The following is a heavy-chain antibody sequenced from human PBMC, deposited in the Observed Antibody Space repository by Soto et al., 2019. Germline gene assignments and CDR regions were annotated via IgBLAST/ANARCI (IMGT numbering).Heavy chain of an antibody. CDR1: GYTFTRYG. Sequence: APVKVSCRASGYTFTRYGISWVRQATGQGLEWMGWISAYNGNTNYAQKLQGRVTMTTDTSTSTAYMELRSLRSDDTAVYYCARDLKGTGLDYWGQGTLVTVSS. V-gene: IGHV1-18*04. J-gene: IGHJ4*02. CDR2: ISAYNGNT. CDR3: ARDLKGTGLDY. D-gene: IGHD1-1*01.